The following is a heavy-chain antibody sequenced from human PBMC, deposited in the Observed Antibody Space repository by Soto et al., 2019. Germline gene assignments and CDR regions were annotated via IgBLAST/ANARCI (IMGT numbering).Heavy chain of an antibody. CDR1: GGSISSYY. J-gene: IGHJ4*02. CDR3: ARMVALVVFDY. V-gene: IGHV4-59*06. Sequence: SETLSLTCTVSGGSISSYYWSWIRQHPGKGLEWIGYIYYSGSTYYNPSLKSRVTISVDTSKNQFSLKLSSVTAADTAVYYCARMVALVVFDYWGQGTLVTVSS. CDR2: IYYSGST. D-gene: IGHD2-8*01.